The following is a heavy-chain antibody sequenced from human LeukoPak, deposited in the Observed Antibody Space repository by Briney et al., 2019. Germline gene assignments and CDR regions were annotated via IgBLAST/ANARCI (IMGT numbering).Heavy chain of an antibody. J-gene: IGHJ4*02. Sequence: GGSLRLSCAASGFTFSSYAMSWVRQAPGKGLEWVSAISGSGGSTYYADSVKGRFTISRDNSKNTLYLQMNSLRAEDTAVYYCAKDRHRYSGGYYGTVYFDYWGQGTLVTVSS. CDR2: ISGSGGST. D-gene: IGHD1-26*01. V-gene: IGHV3-23*01. CDR3: AKDRHRYSGGYYGTVYFDY. CDR1: GFTFSSYA.